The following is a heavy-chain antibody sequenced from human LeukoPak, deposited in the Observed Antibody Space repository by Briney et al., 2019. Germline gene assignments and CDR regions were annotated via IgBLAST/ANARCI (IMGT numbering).Heavy chain of an antibody. Sequence: GGSLRLSCAASGFIFSSYAMHWVRQAPGKGLEWVAVISYDGSNKYYADSVKGRFTISRDNSKNTLYLQMNSLRAEDTAVYYCAKDAVQGISSSWYGGYWGQGTLVTVSS. CDR3: AKDAVQGISSSWYGGY. V-gene: IGHV3-30*07. J-gene: IGHJ4*02. CDR2: ISYDGSNK. CDR1: GFIFSSYA. D-gene: IGHD6-13*01.